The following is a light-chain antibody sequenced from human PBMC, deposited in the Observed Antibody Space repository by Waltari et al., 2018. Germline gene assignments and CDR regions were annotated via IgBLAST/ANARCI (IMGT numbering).Light chain of an antibody. CDR2: QDT. Sequence: SYELTQPPSVSVSPGQKASITCPAEKLGDKYACWYQQKPGQSPLLFIYQDTKRPSGIPGRFSGSNSGNTATLTISGTQAMDEADYYCQAWDSSTPYVFGPGTKVTVL. CDR1: KLGDKY. V-gene: IGLV3-1*01. CDR3: QAWDSSTPYV. J-gene: IGLJ1*01.